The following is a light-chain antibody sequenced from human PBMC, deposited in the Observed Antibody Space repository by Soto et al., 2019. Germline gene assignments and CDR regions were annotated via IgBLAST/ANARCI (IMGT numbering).Light chain of an antibody. V-gene: IGKV4-1*01. Sequence: DIVMTQSPDSLAVSLGERATINCKSSQSLLSKSYNKNDLAWYQQKPGQPLKLLIHWASTRESGVPDRFSGSGSGTDFTLNISSLQAEDVAVYYCQQYYSLPRTFGGGTKVEIK. CDR3: QQYYSLPRT. CDR2: WAS. J-gene: IGKJ4*01. CDR1: QSLLSKSYNKND.